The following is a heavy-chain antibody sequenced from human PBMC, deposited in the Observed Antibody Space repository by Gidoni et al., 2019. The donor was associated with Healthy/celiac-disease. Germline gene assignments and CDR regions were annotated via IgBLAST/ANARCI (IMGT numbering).Heavy chain of an antibody. V-gene: IGHV3-13*01. Sequence: EVQLVESGGGLVQPGGSLRLSCGASGFTFSSYDMHWVRQATGKGLEWVSAIGTAGDTYYPGSVKGRFTISRENAKNSLYLQMNSLRAGDTAVYYCARGGWPVGATTFDYWGQGTLVTVSS. CDR3: ARGGWPVGATTFDY. D-gene: IGHD1-26*01. CDR1: GFTFSSYD. CDR2: IGTAGDT. J-gene: IGHJ4*02.